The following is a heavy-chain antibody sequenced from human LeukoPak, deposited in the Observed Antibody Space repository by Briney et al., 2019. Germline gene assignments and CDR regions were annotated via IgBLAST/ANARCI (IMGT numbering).Heavy chain of an antibody. D-gene: IGHD1-26*01. CDR3: ARRSDAGRAFDI. V-gene: IGHV5-51*01. CDR2: IYPGDSDT. Sequence: GEFLKISCKGSGYRFTNYWIGWVRQTAGKGLEWMGIIYPGDSDTRYGPSFQGQVTISADKSINTAYLQWSSLKASDTAVYYCARRSDAGRAFDIWGQGTMVTVSS. CDR1: GYRFTNYW. J-gene: IGHJ3*02.